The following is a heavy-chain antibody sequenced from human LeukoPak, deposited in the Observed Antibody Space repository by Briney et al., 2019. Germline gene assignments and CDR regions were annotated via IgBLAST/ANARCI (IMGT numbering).Heavy chain of an antibody. J-gene: IGHJ4*02. Sequence: SETLSLTCTVSDGSLSSYYWSWIRQPAGKGLEWIGRIYTSGSTSYNPSLKSRVTMSVDTSKKQFSLKLSSVTAADTAVYHCARDTISGHFDYWGQGTLVTVSS. CDR3: ARDTISGHFDY. CDR1: DGSLSSYY. D-gene: IGHD6-25*01. V-gene: IGHV4-4*07. CDR2: IYTSGST.